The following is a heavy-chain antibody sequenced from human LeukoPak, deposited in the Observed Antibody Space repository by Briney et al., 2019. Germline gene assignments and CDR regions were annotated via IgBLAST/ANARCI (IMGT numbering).Heavy chain of an antibody. CDR1: GGSFSGYY. CDR3: ARGLDYYGSGSYYTVGY. Sequence: SETLSLTCAVYGGSFSGYYWSWIRQPPGKGLEWIGEINDSGSTNYNPSLKSRVTISVDTSKNQFSLKLSSVTAADTAVYYCARGLDYYGSGSYYTVGYWGQGTLVTVSS. J-gene: IGHJ4*02. V-gene: IGHV4-34*01. CDR2: INDSGST. D-gene: IGHD3-10*01.